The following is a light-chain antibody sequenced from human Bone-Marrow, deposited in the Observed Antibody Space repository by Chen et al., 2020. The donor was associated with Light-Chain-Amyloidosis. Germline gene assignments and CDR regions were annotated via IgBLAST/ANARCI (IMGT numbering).Light chain of an antibody. CDR2: DDS. V-gene: IGLV3-21*02. CDR3: QVWDSSSDPPYV. Sequence: SYVLTPPPSVSVAPGQTARITCGGYNIGSKSVHWYQQKPGQAPVLVVFDDSDRPSGIPERLSGSNSENTATLTISRVEAGDEADYYCQVWDSSSDPPYVFGTGTKVTVL. CDR1: NIGSKS. J-gene: IGLJ1*01.